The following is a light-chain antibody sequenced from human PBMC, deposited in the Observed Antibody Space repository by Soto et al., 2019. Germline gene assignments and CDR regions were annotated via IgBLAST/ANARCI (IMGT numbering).Light chain of an antibody. CDR2: TAS. CDR3: QHSHSTPLT. Sequence: DIQMTQSPSSLSASAGDRVTITCQASQSIASHLNWYQQKPGKAPKLLIYTASSLQSGVPSRFSGSGSGTDFTLTISSLQPEDFATYSGQHSHSTPLTFGGGTKVEMK. J-gene: IGKJ4*01. CDR1: QSIASH. V-gene: IGKV1-39*01.